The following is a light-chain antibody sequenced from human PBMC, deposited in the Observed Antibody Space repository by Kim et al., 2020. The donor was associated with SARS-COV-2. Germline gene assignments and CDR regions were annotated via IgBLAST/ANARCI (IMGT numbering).Light chain of an antibody. Sequence: SSELTQDPAVSVALGQTVRITCQGDSLRSYYASWYQQKPGQAPVLVTYGKNNRPSGIPDRFSGSSSGNTASLTITGAQAEDEAYYYCNSRDSSGNHLVFGGGTQLTVL. CDR3: NSRDSSGNHLV. V-gene: IGLV3-19*01. CDR1: SLRSYY. J-gene: IGLJ2*01. CDR2: GKN.